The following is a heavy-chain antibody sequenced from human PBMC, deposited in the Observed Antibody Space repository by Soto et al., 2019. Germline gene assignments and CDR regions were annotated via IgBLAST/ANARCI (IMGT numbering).Heavy chain of an antibody. CDR2: IKQDGSEK. D-gene: IGHD3-9*01. V-gene: IGHV3-7*03. Sequence: GGSLRLSCAASGFTFSSYWMSWVRQAPGKGLEWVANIKQDGSEKYYVDSVKGRFTISRDNAKNSLYLQMNSLRAEDTAVYYCARDPMKYYDILTGYLGWFDPWGQGTLVTVS. CDR3: ARDPMKYYDILTGYLGWFDP. J-gene: IGHJ5*02. CDR1: GFTFSSYW.